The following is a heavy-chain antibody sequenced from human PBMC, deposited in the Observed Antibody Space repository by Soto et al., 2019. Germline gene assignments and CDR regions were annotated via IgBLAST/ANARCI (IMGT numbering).Heavy chain of an antibody. V-gene: IGHV1-69*13. J-gene: IGHJ5*02. CDR1: GGTFSSYA. D-gene: IGHD3-10*01. CDR3: ARSTHTMVRGVRKFDP. CDR2: IIPILGTA. Sequence: ASVKVSCKASGGTFSSYAISWVRQAPGQGLEWMGGIIPILGTANYAQKFQGRVTITADESTSTAYMELSSLRSEDTAVYYCARSTHTMVRGVRKFDPWGQGTLGTVSS.